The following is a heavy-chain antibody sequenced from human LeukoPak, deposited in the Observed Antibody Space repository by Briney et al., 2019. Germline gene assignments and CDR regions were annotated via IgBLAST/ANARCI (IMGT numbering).Heavy chain of an antibody. D-gene: IGHD6-13*01. Sequence: PGGSLRLSCAASGCTFSTYWMHWVRRAPGKGLVWVSVIKSDGTIIRLADSVKGRFTISRDNAKNSLYLQMNSLRAEDTAVYYCARLKSKQQLIYFDYWGQGTLVTVSS. CDR3: ARLKSKQQLIYFDY. CDR1: GCTFSTYW. J-gene: IGHJ4*02. V-gene: IGHV3-74*01. CDR2: IKSDGTII.